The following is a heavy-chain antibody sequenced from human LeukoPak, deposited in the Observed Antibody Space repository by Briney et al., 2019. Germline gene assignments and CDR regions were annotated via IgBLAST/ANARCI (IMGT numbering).Heavy chain of an antibody. V-gene: IGHV4-34*01. J-gene: IGHJ4*02. CDR3: VRARIAAHLDY. CDR2: INHSGST. Sequence: PSETLSLTCAVYGGSFSGYYWSWIRQPPGKGLDWIGEINHSGSTNYNPTLKSRVTISVDTSKNQFSLKLSSVTAADTAVCYCVRARIAAHLDYWGQGTLVTVSS. CDR1: GGSFSGYY. D-gene: IGHD6-6*01.